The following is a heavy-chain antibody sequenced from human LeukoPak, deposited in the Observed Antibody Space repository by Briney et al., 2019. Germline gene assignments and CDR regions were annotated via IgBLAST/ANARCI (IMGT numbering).Heavy chain of an antibody. Sequence: SVKVSFKASGGTFSSYAISWVRQAPGQGLEWMGGIIPIFGTANYAQKFQGRVTITADESTSTAYMELSSLRSEDTAVYYCAGAPYSGSYNWFDPWGQGTLVTVSS. J-gene: IGHJ5*02. CDR3: AGAPYSGSYNWFDP. D-gene: IGHD1-26*01. CDR2: IIPIFGTA. V-gene: IGHV1-69*01. CDR1: GGTFSSYA.